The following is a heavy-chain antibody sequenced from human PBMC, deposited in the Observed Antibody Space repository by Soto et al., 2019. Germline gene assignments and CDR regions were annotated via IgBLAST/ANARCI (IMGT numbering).Heavy chain of an antibody. J-gene: IGHJ2*01. V-gene: IGHV2-26*01. D-gene: IGHD3-3*01. CDR3: ARTYYDFWSGYQNWYFDL. Sequence: QVTLKESGPVLVKPTETLTLTCTVSGFSLSNARMGVSWIRQPPGKALEWLAHIFSNDEKSYSTSLKSRLTISKDTSKSQVVLTMINMDPVDTATYYCARTYYDFWSGYQNWYFDLWGRGTLVTVSS. CDR1: GFSLSNARMG. CDR2: IFSNDEK.